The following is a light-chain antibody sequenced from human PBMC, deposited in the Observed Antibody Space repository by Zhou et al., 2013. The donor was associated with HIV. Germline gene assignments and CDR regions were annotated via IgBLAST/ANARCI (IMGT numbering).Light chain of an antibody. Sequence: EIVMTQSPATLSVSPGERATLSCRASHTVTSNYLAWYQHRPGQGPKVLIFGASTRATDIPDRFSGSGSGTDFTLTISSVGPEDFAVYYCQQRYNWPLTFGGGTKVEI. J-gene: IGKJ4*01. CDR3: QQRYNWPLT. V-gene: IGKV3D-20*02. CDR1: HTVTSNY. CDR2: GAS.